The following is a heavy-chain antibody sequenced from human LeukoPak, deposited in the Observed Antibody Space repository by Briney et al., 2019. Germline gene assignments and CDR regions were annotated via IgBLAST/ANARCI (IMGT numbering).Heavy chain of an antibody. Sequence: PGGSLRLSCAASGFTFSSYGMHWVRQAPGKGLDWMAVISYDGSNKYYADSVKGRFTISRDNSRNTLYLQMNSLRAGDTAVYYCARRQRAVAGRNEAFDIWGQGTMVTVSS. CDR3: ARRQRAVAGRNEAFDI. V-gene: IGHV3-30*03. J-gene: IGHJ3*02. CDR2: ISYDGSNK. D-gene: IGHD6-19*01. CDR1: GFTFSSYG.